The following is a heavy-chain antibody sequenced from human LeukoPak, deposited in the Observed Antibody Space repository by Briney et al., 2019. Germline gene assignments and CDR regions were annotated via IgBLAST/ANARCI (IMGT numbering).Heavy chain of an antibody. CDR2: IYYSGST. CDR1: GGSISTYY. D-gene: IGHD3-3*01. V-gene: IGHV4-59*12. Sequence: SETLSLTCTVSGGSISTYYWSWIRQPPGKGLEWIVYIYYSGSTNYNPSLKSRVTISVDKSKNQFSLKLSSVTAADTAVYYCARVGYYDFWSGQEKIYFDYWGQGTLVTVSS. CDR3: ARVGYYDFWSGQEKIYFDY. J-gene: IGHJ4*02.